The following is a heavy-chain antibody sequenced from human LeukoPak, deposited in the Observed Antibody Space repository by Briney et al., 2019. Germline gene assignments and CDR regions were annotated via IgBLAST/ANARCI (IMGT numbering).Heavy chain of an antibody. CDR1: GFTFSDYC. Sequence: GGSLRLSCAVSGFTFSDYCMSWIRQAPGKGLEWVSYISGSGNTVYYADSVRGRFTVSRDNAKNSLYLQMNSLRADDTAVFYCAGGSGSYRNDYWGQGTLVTVSS. J-gene: IGHJ4*02. V-gene: IGHV3-11*04. CDR2: ISGSGNTV. CDR3: AGGSGSYRNDY. D-gene: IGHD1-26*01.